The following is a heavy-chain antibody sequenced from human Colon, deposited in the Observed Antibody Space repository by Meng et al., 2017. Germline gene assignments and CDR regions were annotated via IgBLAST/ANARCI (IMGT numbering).Heavy chain of an antibody. CDR2: IYYSGST. Sequence: VQRRVSRRGLVQPSQPLSLTYTATGGSISSGDYYWSWIRQPPGKGLEWIGYIYYSGSTYSNASLKSRVTISIDRSKNQFSLKLSSVTAADTAVYYCARDRKHYGERGWFDPWGQGTLVTVSS. D-gene: IGHD4-17*01. CDR1: GGSISSGDYY. V-gene: IGHV4-30-4*01. J-gene: IGHJ5*02. CDR3: ARDRKHYGERGWFDP.